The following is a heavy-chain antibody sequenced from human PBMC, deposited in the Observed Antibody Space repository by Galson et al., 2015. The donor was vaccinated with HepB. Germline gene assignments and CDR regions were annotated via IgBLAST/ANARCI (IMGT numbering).Heavy chain of an antibody. CDR2: ISYDGSNK. CDR1: GFTFSSYA. Sequence: SLRLSCAASGFTFSSYAMHWVRQAPGKGLEWVAVISYDGSNKYYADSVKGRFTISRDNSKNTLYLQMNSLRAEDTAVYYCARDYASSWDFNHNYGMDVWGQGTTVTVSS. J-gene: IGHJ6*02. D-gene: IGHD6-13*01. V-gene: IGHV3-30*04. CDR3: ARDYASSWDFNHNYGMDV.